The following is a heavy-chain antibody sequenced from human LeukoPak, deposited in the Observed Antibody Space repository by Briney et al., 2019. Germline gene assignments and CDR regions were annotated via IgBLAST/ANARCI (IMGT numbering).Heavy chain of an antibody. V-gene: IGHV1-46*01. CDR3: ARDSGMVRGTVDY. CDR2: INPSGGST. J-gene: IGHJ4*02. Sequence: ASVKVSCKASGYTFTTFGISWVRQAPGQGLEWMGIINPSGGSTSYAQKFQGRVTMTRDTSTSTVYMELSSLRSEDTAVYYCARDSGMVRGTVDYWGQGTLVTVSS. CDR1: GYTFTTFG. D-gene: IGHD3-10*01.